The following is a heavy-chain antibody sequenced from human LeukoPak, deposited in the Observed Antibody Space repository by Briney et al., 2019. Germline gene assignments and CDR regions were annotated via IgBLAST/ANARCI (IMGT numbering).Heavy chain of an antibody. CDR3: AAFSKGF. V-gene: IGHV3-15*01. Sequence: GGSLRLSCAASGIAFSDVWMTWVRQAPGKGLEWVGRIKSKADGGTTDYAAPVKGRFSISGDDSKNTVYLQMDSLEAEDIAVYYCAAFSKGFWGQGTLVTVSS. CDR1: GIAFSDVW. CDR2: IKSKADGGTT. J-gene: IGHJ4*02.